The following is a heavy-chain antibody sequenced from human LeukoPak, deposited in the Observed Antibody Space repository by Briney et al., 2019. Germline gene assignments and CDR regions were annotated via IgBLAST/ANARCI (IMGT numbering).Heavy chain of an antibody. Sequence: GGSLRLSCAACGFTFSSYSMNLVRQAPGKGLEWVSSISSSSSYIYYADSVKGRFTISRDNAKNSLYLQMNSLRAEDTAVYYCARAGVYCSSTSCYFDYWGQGTLVTVSS. J-gene: IGHJ4*02. V-gene: IGHV3-21*01. CDR2: ISSSSSYI. CDR1: GFTFSSYS. CDR3: ARAGVYCSSTSCYFDY. D-gene: IGHD2-2*01.